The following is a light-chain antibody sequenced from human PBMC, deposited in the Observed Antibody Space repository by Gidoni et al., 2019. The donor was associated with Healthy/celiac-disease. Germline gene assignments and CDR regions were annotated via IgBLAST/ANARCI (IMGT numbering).Light chain of an antibody. Sequence: LTQPPSVSAAPGQKVTISCSGSSSNIGNNYVSWYQQLPGTAPKLLIYDNNKRPSGIPDRFSGSKSGTSATLGITGLQTGDEANYYCGTWDSSLSAVVFGGGTKLTVL. CDR1: SSNIGNNY. V-gene: IGLV1-51*01. CDR2: DNN. CDR3: GTWDSSLSAVV. J-gene: IGLJ2*01.